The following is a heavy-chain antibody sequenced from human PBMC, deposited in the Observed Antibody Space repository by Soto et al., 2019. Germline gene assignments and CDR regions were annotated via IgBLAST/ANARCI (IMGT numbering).Heavy chain of an antibody. J-gene: IGHJ6*02. CDR1: GYTFTSYG. D-gene: IGHD2-15*01. CDR2: ISAYNGNT. V-gene: IGHV1-18*04. CDR3: ARDLKGYCSGGSCYPYYYYYGMDV. Sequence: ASVKVSCKASGYTFTSYGISWVRQAPGQGLEWMGWISAYNGNTNYAQKLQGRVTMTTDTSTSTAYMELRSLRSDDTAVYYCARDLKGYCSGGSCYPYYYYYGMDVXGQGTTVTVS.